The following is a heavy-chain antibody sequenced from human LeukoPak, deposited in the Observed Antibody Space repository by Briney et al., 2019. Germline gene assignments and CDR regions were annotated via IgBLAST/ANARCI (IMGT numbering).Heavy chain of an antibody. V-gene: IGHV3-30*02. CDR3: AKSLDHTSSWFPFEH. CDR2: IRYDGSNK. CDR1: GFTFSNYA. J-gene: IGHJ4*02. D-gene: IGHD6-13*01. Sequence: PGGSLRLSCTTSGFTFSNYAMHWVRQAPAKGLEWVAFIRYDGSNKYYADSVKGRFSISRDDSTNTVFLEMNGLRDEDTAVYHCAKSLDHTSSWFPFEHWGQGTLVTVSS.